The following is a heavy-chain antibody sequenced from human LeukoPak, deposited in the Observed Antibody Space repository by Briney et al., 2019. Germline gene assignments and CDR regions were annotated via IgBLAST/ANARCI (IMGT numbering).Heavy chain of an antibody. CDR3: ARSSSSGGGDSFDI. J-gene: IGHJ3*02. D-gene: IGHD2-21*01. Sequence: GGSLRLSCAASGFTFSDYYMSWIRQAPGKGLEWVSYISGSSYYTKYADSVKGRFTISRDNAKNSLYLQMNSLRAEDTAVHYCARSSSSGGGDSFDIWGQGTMVTVSS. CDR2: ISGSSYYT. CDR1: GFTFSDYY. V-gene: IGHV3-11*06.